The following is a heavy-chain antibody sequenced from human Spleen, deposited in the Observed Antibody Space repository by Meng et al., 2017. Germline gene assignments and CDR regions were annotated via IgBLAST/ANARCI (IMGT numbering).Heavy chain of an antibody. V-gene: IGHV1-69*06. J-gene: IGHJ4*02. CDR2: IIPIFGTA. D-gene: IGHD6-19*01. CDR1: GYTFTSYD. Sequence: SVKVSCKASGYTFTSYDINWVRQATGQGLEWMGGIIPIFGTANYAQKFQGRVTITADKSTSTAYMELSSLRSEDTAVYYCARDLVDSSGYWGQGTLVTVSS. CDR3: ARDLVDSSGY.